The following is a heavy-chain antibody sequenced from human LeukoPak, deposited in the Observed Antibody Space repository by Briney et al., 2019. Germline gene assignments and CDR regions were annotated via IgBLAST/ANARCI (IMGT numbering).Heavy chain of an antibody. J-gene: IGHJ6*03. CDR3: ARVGNGDYRYYFYMDV. Sequence: PGGSLRLSCAASGFTFDDYGMSWVRQAPGKGLEWVSGINWNGGSTGYADSVKGRFTISRDNAKNSLYLQMNSLRAEDTAVYYCARVGNGDYRYYFYMDVWGKGTTVTISS. D-gene: IGHD4-17*01. CDR1: GFTFDDYG. V-gene: IGHV3-20*04. CDR2: INWNGGST.